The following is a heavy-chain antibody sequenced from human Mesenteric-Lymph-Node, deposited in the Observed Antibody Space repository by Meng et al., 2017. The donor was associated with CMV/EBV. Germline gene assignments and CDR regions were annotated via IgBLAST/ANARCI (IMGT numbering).Heavy chain of an antibody. CDR2: IYYSGGT. D-gene: IGHD3-3*01. J-gene: IGHJ6*02. CDR1: GGSISNYY. CDR3: ASTPSRITIFGVVNMDV. V-gene: IGHV4-59*01. Sequence: SETLSLTCTVTGGSISNYYWSWIRQPPGKGLEWIGYIYYSGGTNYNPSLKSRVTISLDTSKNQCSLKLSSVTTADTAVYYCASTPSRITIFGVVNMDVWGQGTTVTVSS.